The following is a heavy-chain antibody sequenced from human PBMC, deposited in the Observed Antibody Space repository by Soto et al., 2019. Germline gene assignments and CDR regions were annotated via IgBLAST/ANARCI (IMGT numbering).Heavy chain of an antibody. J-gene: IGHJ4*02. CDR3: AKVTGGGLLRSPRPDY. D-gene: IGHD1-26*01. V-gene: IGHV3-30*18. CDR2: ISYDGSNK. Sequence: QVQLVESGGGVVQPGRSLRLSCAASGFTFSSYGMHWVRQAPGKGLEWVAVISYDGSNKYYADSVKGRFTISRDNSKNTLYLQMNSLRAEDTAVYYCAKVTGGGLLRSPRPDYWGQGTLVTVSS. CDR1: GFTFSSYG.